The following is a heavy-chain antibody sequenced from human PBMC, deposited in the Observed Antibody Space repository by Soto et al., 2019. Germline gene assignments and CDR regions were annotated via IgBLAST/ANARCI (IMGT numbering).Heavy chain of an antibody. CDR3: AHKEFRTSSPFDF. J-gene: IGHJ4*02. V-gene: IGHV2-5*02. CDR1: GFSLTTNGVG. CDR2: INWDDDR. Sequence: QITLKESGPALVKPTQTLTLTCTFSGFSLTTNGVGVAWIRQPPGKALEWLALINWDDDRHYNPSLTSRLTITQDTSKNQVVLTMTNMDPVDTATYYCAHKEFRTSSPFDFGGPGILVTVSS.